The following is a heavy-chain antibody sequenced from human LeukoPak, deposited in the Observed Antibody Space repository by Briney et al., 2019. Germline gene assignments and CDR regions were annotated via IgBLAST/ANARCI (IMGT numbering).Heavy chain of an antibody. Sequence: PGGSLRLSCAASGFTFSSYWMSWVRQAPGKGLEWVANIKQDGSEKYYVDSVKGRFTILRDNAKNSLYLQMNSLRAEDTAVYYCVTHEVTVTTRSTFDNWGQGTLVTVSS. V-gene: IGHV3-7*01. J-gene: IGHJ4*02. CDR1: GFTFSSYW. CDR2: IKQDGSEK. CDR3: VTHEVTVTTRSTFDN. D-gene: IGHD4-17*01.